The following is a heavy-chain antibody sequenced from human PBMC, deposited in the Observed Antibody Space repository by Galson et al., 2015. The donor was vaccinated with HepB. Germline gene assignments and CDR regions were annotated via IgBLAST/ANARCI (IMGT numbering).Heavy chain of an antibody. J-gene: IGHJ4*02. CDR1: GFLVSNNY. CDR2: LYIGDDT. D-gene: IGHD3-16*02. CDR3: ARLHRYGEFDF. Sequence: SLRLSCAVSGFLVSNNYMSWVRQAPGKGLEWVSALYIGDDTNYASSVRGRFTISRQTSGNTLYLQMNSLKPEDTAVYYCARLHRYGEFDFWGQGTLVTVSS. V-gene: IGHV3-53*04.